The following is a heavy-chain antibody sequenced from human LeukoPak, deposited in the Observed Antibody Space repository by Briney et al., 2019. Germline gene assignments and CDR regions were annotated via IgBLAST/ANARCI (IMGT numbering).Heavy chain of an antibody. J-gene: IGHJ4*02. D-gene: IGHD3-3*01. CDR3: ARVSGFWSGYYFDY. V-gene: IGHV4-4*02. CDR1: GGFISSSNW. Sequence: SETLSLTCAVSGGFISSSNWWSWVRQPPGKGLEWIGEIFHSGNTNYNPSLKSRVTISVDKSKNHFSPRLSSVTAADTAVYYCARVSGFWSGYYFDYWGQGTLVTASS. CDR2: IFHSGNT.